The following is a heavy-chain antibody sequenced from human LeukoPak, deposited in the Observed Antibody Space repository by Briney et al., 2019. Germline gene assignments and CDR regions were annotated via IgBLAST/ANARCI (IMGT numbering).Heavy chain of an antibody. CDR2: ISAYNGNT. J-gene: IGHJ4*02. CDR3: ARDCGTTICYALY. V-gene: IGHV1-18*04. Sequence: ASVKVSCKASGYTFTGYYIHWVRQAPGQGLEWMGWISAYNGNTNYAQKVQGRVTMTTDTSTNTAYMELRSLRSDDTAVYYCARDCGTTICYALYWGQGTLVTVSS. D-gene: IGHD2-2*01. CDR1: GYTFTGYY.